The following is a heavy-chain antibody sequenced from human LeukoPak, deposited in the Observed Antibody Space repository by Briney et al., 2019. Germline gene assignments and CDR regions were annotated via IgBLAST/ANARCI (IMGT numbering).Heavy chain of an antibody. CDR2: INHSGST. J-gene: IGHJ2*01. CDR1: GGSFSGYY. V-gene: IGHV4-34*01. CDR3: ARGGGYGGIDWYFDL. Sequence: PSETLSLTCAVYGGSFSGYYWSWIRQPPGKGLEWIGEINHSGSTNYNPSLKSRVTISVNTTENQFSLKLSSVTAADTAVYYCARGGGYGGIDWYFDLWGRGTLFTVSS. D-gene: IGHD4-23*01.